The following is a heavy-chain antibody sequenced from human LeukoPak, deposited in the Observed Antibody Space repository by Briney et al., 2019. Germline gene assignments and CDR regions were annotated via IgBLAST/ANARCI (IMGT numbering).Heavy chain of an antibody. Sequence: GASEKVSCKASGYTFTGYYMHWVRQAPGQGLEWMGWINPNSGGTNYAQKFQGRVTMTRDTSISTAYMELSRLRSDDTAVYYCAREEGTGYGDDHNWFDPWGQGTLVTVSS. V-gene: IGHV1-2*02. CDR1: GYTFTGYY. CDR2: INPNSGGT. CDR3: AREEGTGYGDDHNWFDP. J-gene: IGHJ5*02. D-gene: IGHD4-17*01.